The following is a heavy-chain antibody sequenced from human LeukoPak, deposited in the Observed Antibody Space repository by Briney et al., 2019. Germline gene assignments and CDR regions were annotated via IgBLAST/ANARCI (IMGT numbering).Heavy chain of an antibody. CDR1: GYTFTGYY. D-gene: IGHD1-26*01. Sequence: ASVKVSCKASGYTFTGYYMHWVRQAPGQGLEWMGRINPNSGGTNYAQKFQDRVTMTRDTSISTVYMELSRLRSDDTAVYYCVTVGATAGAAFDIWGQGTMVTVSS. CDR3: VTVGATAGAAFDI. CDR2: INPNSGGT. J-gene: IGHJ3*02. V-gene: IGHV1-2*02.